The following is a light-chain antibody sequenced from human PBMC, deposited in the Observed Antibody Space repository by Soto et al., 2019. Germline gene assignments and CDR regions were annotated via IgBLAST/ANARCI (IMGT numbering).Light chain of an antibody. J-gene: IGKJ1*01. CDR2: DAS. CDR1: QSVSSY. Sequence: EIVLTQSPATLSLSPGERATLSCRASQSVSSYLVWYQQKPGQAPRLLMSDASNRATGIPARFSGSGSGTDLTLTISSLEPEDFAVYYCQQRSSWPRTFGQGTKVEIK. CDR3: QQRSSWPRT. V-gene: IGKV3-11*01.